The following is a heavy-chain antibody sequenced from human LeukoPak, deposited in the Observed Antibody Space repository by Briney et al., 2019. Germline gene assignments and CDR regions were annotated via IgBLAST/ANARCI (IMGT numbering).Heavy chain of an antibody. J-gene: IGHJ4*02. D-gene: IGHD1-26*01. CDR3: ARDSGQQIDY. V-gene: IGHV4-39*07. CDR1: GVSISSTSNQ. CDR2: IYYSGST. Sequence: SETLSLTCTVSGVSISSTSNQWGWIRQPPGKGLEWIGSIYYSGSTYYNPSLKSRVTISVDTSKNQFSLKLSSVTAADTAVYYCARDSGQQIDYWGQGTLVTVSS.